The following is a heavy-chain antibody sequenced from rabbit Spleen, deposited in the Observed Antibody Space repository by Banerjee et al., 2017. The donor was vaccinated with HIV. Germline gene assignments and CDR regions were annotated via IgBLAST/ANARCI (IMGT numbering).Heavy chain of an antibody. D-gene: IGHD1-1*01. Sequence: QEQLVESGGGLVQPEGSLTLTCKASTFSFGDRDVMCWVRQAPGKGLEWIACINTSTGRPVYATWASGRFTISRTSSTTVTLRMTSLTAADTATYLCARDLVAVIGWNFSLWGQGTLVTVS. V-gene: IGHV1S45*01. CDR1: TFSFGDRDV. J-gene: IGHJ4*01. CDR3: ARDLVAVIGWNFSL. CDR2: INTSTGRP.